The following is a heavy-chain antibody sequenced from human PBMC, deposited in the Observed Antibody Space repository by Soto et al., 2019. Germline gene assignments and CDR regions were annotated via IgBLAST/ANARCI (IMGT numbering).Heavy chain of an antibody. Sequence: PSETLSLTCAVYGGSFSGYYWSWIRQPPGKGLEWIGEINHSGSTNYNPSLKSRVTISVDTSKNQFSLKLSSVTAADTAVYYCAREAEVDTAMGANYYYYGMDVWGQGTTVTVSS. V-gene: IGHV4-34*01. J-gene: IGHJ6*02. CDR1: GGSFSGYY. CDR3: AREAEVDTAMGANYYYYGMDV. CDR2: INHSGST. D-gene: IGHD5-18*01.